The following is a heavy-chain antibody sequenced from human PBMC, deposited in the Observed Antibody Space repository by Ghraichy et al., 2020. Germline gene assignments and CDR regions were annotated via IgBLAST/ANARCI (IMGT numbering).Heavy chain of an antibody. CDR3: ARDLGDYDSSGYYWGFDY. D-gene: IGHD3-22*01. CDR2: IYTSGST. J-gene: IGHJ4*02. Sequence: SQTLSLTCTVSGGSISSYYWSWIRQPAGKGLEWIGRIYTSGSTNYNPSLKSRVTMSVDTSKNQFSLKLSSVTAADTAVYYCARDLGDYDSSGYYWGFDYWGQGTLVTVSS. V-gene: IGHV4-4*07. CDR1: GGSISSYY.